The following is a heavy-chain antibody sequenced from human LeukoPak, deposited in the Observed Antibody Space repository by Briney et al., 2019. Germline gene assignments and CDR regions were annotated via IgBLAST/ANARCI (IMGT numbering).Heavy chain of an antibody. CDR3: AGDAIAAAGRPTEDYYYYYMDV. CDR2: INPSGGST. V-gene: IGHV1-46*01. J-gene: IGHJ6*03. D-gene: IGHD6-13*01. CDR1: GYTFTSYY. Sequence: ASVKVSCKASGYTFTSYYMHWVRQAPGQGLEWMGIINPSGGSTSYAQKFQGRVTMTRDMSTSTVYMELSSLRSEDTAVYYCAGDAIAAAGRPTEDYYYYYMDVWGKGTTVTVSS.